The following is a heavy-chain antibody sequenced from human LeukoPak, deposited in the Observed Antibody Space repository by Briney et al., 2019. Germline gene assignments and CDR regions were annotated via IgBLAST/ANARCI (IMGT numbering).Heavy chain of an antibody. CDR2: ITGSGDST. V-gene: IGHV3-23*01. D-gene: IGHD1-1*01. Sequence: PGGSLRLSCAASGFTFSSFAMTWVRQAPGKGLEWVSAITGSGDSTYYADSVKGRFTISRDNSKNTLHLQMNSLRAEDTAAYYCAHIGRRGNWYFDYWGQGTLVTVSS. CDR3: AHIGRRGNWYFDY. J-gene: IGHJ4*02. CDR1: GFTFSSFA.